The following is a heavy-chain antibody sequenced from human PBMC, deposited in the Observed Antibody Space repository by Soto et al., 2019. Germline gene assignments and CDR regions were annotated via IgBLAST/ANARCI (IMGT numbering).Heavy chain of an antibody. D-gene: IGHD3-22*01. CDR3: AKGSYYDASSSFASPGMYYRYFGLDV. J-gene: IGHJ6*02. CDR2: IIPNFDAA. Sequence: QVQLVQSGAEVKKPGSSVNVSCKASGDTFNNYAISWVRQAPGQGLEWVGGIIPNFDAAYSAQKFQGRDTIAAVDSTSAAFMGVSRLGCGDTAAYYCAKGSYYDASSSFASPGMYYRYFGLDVWGQGTTVTVSS. CDR1: GDTFNNYA. V-gene: IGHV1-69*01.